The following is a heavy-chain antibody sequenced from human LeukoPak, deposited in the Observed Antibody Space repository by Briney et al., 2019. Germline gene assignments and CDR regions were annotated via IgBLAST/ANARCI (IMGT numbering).Heavy chain of an antibody. D-gene: IGHD3-10*01. CDR3: AKDLGAGGGSVFDS. Sequence: GTLSLTCAVSGGSISSSNWWSWVRQAPGKGLEWVSAISGSGDNTYYADSVKGRFTISRDNSKNTLHLQMSSLRAEDTAVYYCAKDLGAGGGSVFDSWGQGTLVTVSS. V-gene: IGHV3-23*01. J-gene: IGHJ4*02. CDR2: ISGSGDNT. CDR1: GGSISSSN.